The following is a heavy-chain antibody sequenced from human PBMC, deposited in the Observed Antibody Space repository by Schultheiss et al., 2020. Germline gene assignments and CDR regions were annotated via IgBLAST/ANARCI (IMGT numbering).Heavy chain of an antibody. V-gene: IGHV3-7*03. J-gene: IGHJ4*02. D-gene: IGHD2/OR15-2a*01. CDR1: GFTFSSYA. CDR2: INQDGSEK. CDR3: TTFPGSQK. Sequence: GESLKISCAASGFTFSSYAMSWVRQAPGKGLEWVANINQDGSEKHYVDSVKGRFTISRDNAKNSVYLQINSLRVEDTAVYYCTTFPGSQKWGQGTLVTVSS.